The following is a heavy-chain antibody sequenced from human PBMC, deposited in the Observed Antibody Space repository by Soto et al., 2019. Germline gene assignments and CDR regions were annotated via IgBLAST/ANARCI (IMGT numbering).Heavy chain of an antibody. CDR2: IYSGGST. D-gene: IGHD2-15*01. Sequence: SCAASGFTVSSNYMSWVRQAPGKGLEWVSVIYSGGSTYYADSVKGRFTISRDNSKNTLYLQMNSLRAEDTAVYYCAKPQGVAATPFDYWGQGTLVTVSS. J-gene: IGHJ4*02. CDR1: GFTVSSNY. CDR3: AKPQGVAATPFDY. V-gene: IGHV3-53*01.